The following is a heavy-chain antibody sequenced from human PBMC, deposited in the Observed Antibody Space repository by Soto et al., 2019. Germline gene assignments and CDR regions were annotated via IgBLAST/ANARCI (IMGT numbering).Heavy chain of an antibody. D-gene: IGHD5-18*01. Sequence: QLQLQESGSGLVKPSQTLSLTCAVSGGSISSGGYSWSWIRQPPGKGLECIGYISHSGSTYYNPSLKCRVTVSVQKPKHQFSLKLSSVTAADTAVYYCARGGVTAHYWGQGNLVTVS. CDR1: GGSISSGGYS. CDR2: ISHSGST. CDR3: ARGGVTAHY. J-gene: IGHJ4*02. V-gene: IGHV4-30-2*01.